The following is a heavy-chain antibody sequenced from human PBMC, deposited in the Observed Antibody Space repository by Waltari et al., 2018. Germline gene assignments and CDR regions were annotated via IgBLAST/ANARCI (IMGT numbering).Heavy chain of an antibody. CDR2: FFAGGTT. J-gene: IGHJ5*02. V-gene: IGHV3-53*01. D-gene: IGHD5-12*01. CDR3: ARAGLGSPMEWLRVFDR. CDR1: GFPLPYNY. Sequence: EVQLVESGGGLARPGGSLRLSCAASGFPLPYNYTRWVRQAPGKGLEWVSVFFAGGTTYYADSVKGRFTISRDQSKSMLYLEMNSLRDEDTAIYYCARAGLGSPMEWLRVFDRWGQGTLVTVSS.